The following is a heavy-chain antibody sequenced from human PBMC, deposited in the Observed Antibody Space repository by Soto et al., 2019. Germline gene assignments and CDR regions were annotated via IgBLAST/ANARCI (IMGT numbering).Heavy chain of an antibody. J-gene: IGHJ4*02. Sequence: ASVKVSCKASGYTFTSYYMHWVRQAPGQGLEWMGIINPSGGSTSYAQKFQGRVTMTRDTSTSTVYMELSSLRSEDTAVYYCARQLIDYGDTREPNDYWGQRTLVTVSS. CDR1: GYTFTSYY. CDR3: ARQLIDYGDTREPNDY. CDR2: INPSGGST. D-gene: IGHD4-17*01. V-gene: IGHV1-46*01.